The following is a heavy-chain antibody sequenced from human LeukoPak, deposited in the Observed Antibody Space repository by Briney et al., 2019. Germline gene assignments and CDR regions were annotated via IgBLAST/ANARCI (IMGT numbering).Heavy chain of an antibody. CDR1: GYTFSDYY. D-gene: IGHD1-7*01. V-gene: IGHV1-2*02. CDR2: ISPTSGGT. Sequence: ASVTVSCKTSGYTFSDYYVHWVRQAPGQGLGWMGWISPTSGGTKYAQKFQGRVAVTRDTSIRTAYMELTRLRSDDTAVYYCVRDGLNWNYDYWGQGTLVAVSS. J-gene: IGHJ4*02. CDR3: VRDGLNWNYDY.